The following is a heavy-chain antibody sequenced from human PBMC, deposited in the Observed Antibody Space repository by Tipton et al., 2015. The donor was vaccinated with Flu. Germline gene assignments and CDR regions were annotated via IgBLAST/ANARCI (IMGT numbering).Heavy chain of an antibody. D-gene: IGHD3/OR15-3a*01. V-gene: IGHV5-51*01. CDR3: VRHGPGLLLDH. CDR2: IYPGDSDT. CDR1: GYTFTSYW. J-gene: IGHJ4*01. Sequence: VQLVQSGAEVKKPGESLKISCQGSGYTFTSYWIGWVRQTPGKGLEWMGNIYPGDSDTRYSPSFQGQVTISADKSINTAYLQWSSLRASDTAMFFCVRHGPGLLLDHWGQGTLITVSS.